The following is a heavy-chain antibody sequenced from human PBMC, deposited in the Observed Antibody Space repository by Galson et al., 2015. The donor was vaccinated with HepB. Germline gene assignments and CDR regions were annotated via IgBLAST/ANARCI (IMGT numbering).Heavy chain of an antibody. CDR2: INHSGST. Sequence: ETLSLTCAVYGGSFSGYYWSWIRQPPGKGLEWIGEINHSGSTNYNPSLKSRVTISVDTSKNQFSLKLSSVTAADTAVYYCARAKGVWGSYRYPFDYWGQGTLVTVSS. CDR1: GGSFSGYY. V-gene: IGHV4-34*01. CDR3: ARAKGVWGSYRYPFDY. D-gene: IGHD3-16*02. J-gene: IGHJ4*02.